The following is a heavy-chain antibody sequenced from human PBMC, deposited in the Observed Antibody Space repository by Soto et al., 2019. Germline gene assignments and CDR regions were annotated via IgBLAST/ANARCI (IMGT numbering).Heavy chain of an antibody. V-gene: IGHV4-39*01. J-gene: IGHJ1*01. CDR3: ARTHGMDTMYFQH. CDR1: GGSISSYY. CDR2: IYFSGRT. Sequence: PSETLSLTCTVSGGSISSYYWGWIRQPPGKGLEWIGSIYFSGRTYYNPSLQSQVTISVDTSKNQFSLKLSSVTAADTAVYYCARTHGMDTMYFQHWGQGTLVTVSS. D-gene: IGHD5-18*01.